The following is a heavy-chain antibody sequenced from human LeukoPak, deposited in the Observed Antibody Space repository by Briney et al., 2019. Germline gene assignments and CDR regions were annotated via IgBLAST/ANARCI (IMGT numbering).Heavy chain of an antibody. D-gene: IGHD6-19*01. J-gene: IGHJ3*02. Sequence: GASVKVSCKASGYTFTSYGISWVRQAPGQGLEWMGWISVYNGNTNYAQKLQGRVTMTTDTSTSTAYMELRSLRSDDTAVYYCARDNSYSSGWGDDAFDIWGQGTMVTVSS. CDR1: GYTFTSYG. CDR3: ARDNSYSSGWGDDAFDI. V-gene: IGHV1-18*01. CDR2: ISVYNGNT.